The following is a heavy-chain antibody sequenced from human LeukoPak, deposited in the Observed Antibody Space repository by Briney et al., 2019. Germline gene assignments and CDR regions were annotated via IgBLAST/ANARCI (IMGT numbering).Heavy chain of an antibody. Sequence: GRSLSLSCAASAFIFTTYSTNWVSQVEGDGMEWNSYISTSSSTISYAHSVQGRFCISSDVVKNSLYLQMNSLRAEDTAVYYCARYHHDAFDYWGQGTLVTDSS. CDR3: ARYHHDAFDY. V-gene: IGHV3-48*01. CDR1: AFIFTTYS. D-gene: IGHD1-14*01. J-gene: IGHJ4*02. CDR2: ISTSSSTI.